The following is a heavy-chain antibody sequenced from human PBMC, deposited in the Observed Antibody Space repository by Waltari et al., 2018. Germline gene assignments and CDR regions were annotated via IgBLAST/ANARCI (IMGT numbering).Heavy chain of an antibody. CDR1: GFTFSSYA. V-gene: IGHV3-23*01. Sequence: EVQLLESGGGLVQPGGSLRLSCAASGFTFSSYAMSWVRQAPGKGLEWVSAISGSGGSTYYADSVKGRFTISRDNSKNTLYLQMNSLRVEDTAVYYCAKVAPRTYRSPAPGRDYYYGMDVWGQGTTVTVFS. CDR2: ISGSGGST. D-gene: IGHD6-13*01. J-gene: IGHJ6*02. CDR3: AKVAPRTYRSPAPGRDYYYGMDV.